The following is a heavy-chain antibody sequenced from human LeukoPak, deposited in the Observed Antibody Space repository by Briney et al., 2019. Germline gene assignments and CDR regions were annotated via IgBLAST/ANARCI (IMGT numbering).Heavy chain of an antibody. V-gene: IGHV3-7*01. CDR2: IKQDGSEK. CDR1: GFTFNIYW. CDR3: ARFALKTPPTD. Sequence: GGSLRLSCAASGFTFNIYWMNWVRQAPGKGLEWVANIKQDGSEKYYVDSVKGRFTISRDNAKNSLYLQMNSLRAEDTAVYYCARFALKTPPTDWGQGTLVTVSS. J-gene: IGHJ4*02.